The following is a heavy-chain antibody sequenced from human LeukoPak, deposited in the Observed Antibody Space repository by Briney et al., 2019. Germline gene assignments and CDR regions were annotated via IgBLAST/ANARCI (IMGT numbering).Heavy chain of an antibody. CDR3: AREVVVAANGWFDP. Sequence: GGSLRLTCAAPGFTIITFGMHWVRQDPRKGQEWMAVISYDGSKKYYADSVKGRFTISRDNSKNTLYLQMNSLRTEDTAVYYCAREVVVAANGWFDPWGQGTLVTVSS. J-gene: IGHJ5*02. V-gene: IGHV3-30*03. CDR1: GFTIITFG. CDR2: ISYDGSKK. D-gene: IGHD2-15*01.